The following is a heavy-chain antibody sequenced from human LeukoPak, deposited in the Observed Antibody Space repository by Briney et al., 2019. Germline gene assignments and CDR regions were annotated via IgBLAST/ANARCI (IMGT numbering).Heavy chain of an antibody. CDR2: MYFSGTT. CDR3: ARHSYGGSYGMDV. J-gene: IGHJ6*02. V-gene: IGHV4-39*01. D-gene: IGHD3-10*01. CDR1: GVSISSTSYY. Sequence: SETLSLTCTVSGVSISSTSYYWGWIRLPPGKGLEWIGSMYFSGTTYYSPSLKSRVTISVDTSKNQFSLSLSSVTAADTAVHYCARHSYGGSYGMDVWGQGTTVTVSS.